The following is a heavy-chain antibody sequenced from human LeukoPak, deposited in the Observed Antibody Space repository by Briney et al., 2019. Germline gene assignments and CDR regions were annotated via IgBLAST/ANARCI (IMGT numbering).Heavy chain of an antibody. CDR2: ISSSSSYI. J-gene: IGHJ6*03. D-gene: IGHD3-10*01. V-gene: IGHV3-21*01. Sequence: PGGTLRLSCAASGFTFSSYSMNWVRQAPGEGLEWVSSISSSSSYIYYADSVKGRFTISRDNAKNSLYLQMNSLRAEDTAVYYCAREGGYGSGSYSPYYYYYYMDVWGKGTTVTISS. CDR1: GFTFSSYS. CDR3: AREGGYGSGSYSPYYYYYYMDV.